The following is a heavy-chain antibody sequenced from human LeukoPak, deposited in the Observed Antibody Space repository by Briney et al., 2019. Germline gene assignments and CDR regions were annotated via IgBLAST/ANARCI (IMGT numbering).Heavy chain of an antibody. CDR1: GGSISSYY. J-gene: IGHJ5*02. Sequence: PSETLSLTCTVSGGSISSYYWSWIRQPPGKGLDWIGYIDYSGSTNYNPSLKSRVTISVDTSKNQFSLSLSSVIAADTAVYYCARSGPSGSYYNWFDPWGQGTWSPSPQ. CDR2: IDYSGST. CDR3: ARSGPSGSYYNWFDP. D-gene: IGHD1-26*01. V-gene: IGHV4-59*01.